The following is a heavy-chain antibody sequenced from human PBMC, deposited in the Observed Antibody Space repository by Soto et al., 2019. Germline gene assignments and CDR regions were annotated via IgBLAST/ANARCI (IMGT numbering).Heavy chain of an antibody. CDR1: GGSISSGGYY. J-gene: IGHJ5*02. D-gene: IGHD3-22*01. CDR2: IYYSGST. V-gene: IGHV4-31*03. CDR3: ARENYYDSSGYYLYNWFHP. Sequence: QVQLQESGPGLVKPSQTLSLTCTVSGGSISSGGYYWSWIRQHPGKGLEWIGYIYYSGSTYYNPSLKSRVTISVDTAKNQFSLKLSSVTAADTAVYYCARENYYDSSGYYLYNWFHPWCQGTLVTVS.